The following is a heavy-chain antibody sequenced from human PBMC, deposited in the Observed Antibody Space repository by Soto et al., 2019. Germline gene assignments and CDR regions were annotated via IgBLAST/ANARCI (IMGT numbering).Heavy chain of an antibody. CDR3: ARVPQWLPPLTVWYFDL. Sequence: SVKVSCKASGGTFSSYAISWVRQAPGQGLEWMGGIIPIFGTANYAQKFQGRVTITTDTSTSTAYMELRSLRSDDTAVYYCARVPQWLPPLTVWYFDLWGRGTLVTVSS. CDR2: IIPIFGTA. D-gene: IGHD6-19*01. J-gene: IGHJ2*01. CDR1: GGTFSSYA. V-gene: IGHV1-69*05.